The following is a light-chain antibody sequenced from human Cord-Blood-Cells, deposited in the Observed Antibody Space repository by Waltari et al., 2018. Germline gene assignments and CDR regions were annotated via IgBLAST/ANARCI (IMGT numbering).Light chain of an antibody. J-gene: IGKJ1*01. CDR3: QQYYSTPWM. CDR2: WAS. V-gene: IGKV4-1*01. Sequence: DIVLPQSPDSLAVSLGERATINCKSSQSVLYSANNKNYLAWYQQKPGQPPKLLIYWASTRESGVPDRFSGSGSGTDFTLTISSLQAEDVAVYCCQQYYSTPWMFGQGP. CDR1: QSVLYSANNKNY.